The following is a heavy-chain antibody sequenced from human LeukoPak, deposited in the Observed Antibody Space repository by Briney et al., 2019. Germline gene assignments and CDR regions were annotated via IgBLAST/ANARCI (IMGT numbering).Heavy chain of an antibody. CDR1: GYIYTAYY. Sequence: ASVKVSCRASGYIYTAYYMHWVRQAPGQGLEWMGWINPNSGGTNYAQKFQGRVTMTRDTSISTAYMELTKLRADDTAVYYCARVLQYVGDPFDIWGQGTMVTVSS. D-gene: IGHD2-8*01. CDR3: ARVLQYVGDPFDI. J-gene: IGHJ3*02. CDR2: INPNSGGT. V-gene: IGHV1-2*02.